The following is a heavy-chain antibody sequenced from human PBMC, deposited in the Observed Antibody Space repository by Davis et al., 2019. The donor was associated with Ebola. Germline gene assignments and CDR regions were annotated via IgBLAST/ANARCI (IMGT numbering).Heavy chain of an antibody. CDR1: GFTVSTNY. V-gene: IGHV3-66*01. J-gene: IGHJ4*02. CDR3: ARDHAY. CDR2: IYTDGST. Sequence: GESLKISCAASGFTVSTNYMSWVRQAPGKGLEWVSIIYTDGSTYYADSVKGRFTISRDNSKNTLYLQMNSLRAEDTAVYYCARDHAYWGQGTLVTVSS.